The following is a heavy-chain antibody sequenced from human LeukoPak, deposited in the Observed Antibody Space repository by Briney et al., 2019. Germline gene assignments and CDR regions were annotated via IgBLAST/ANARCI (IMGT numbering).Heavy chain of an antibody. J-gene: IGHJ4*02. D-gene: IGHD2-21*02. V-gene: IGHV3-13*01. CDR3: ARAAYCGGDCFFFDY. Sequence: GGSLRLSCAASGFTFSSYDMHWVRQATGKGLEWVSAIGTAGDIYYPGSVKGRFTISRENAKNSLYLQMNSLRAGDTAVYYCARAAYCGGDCFFFDYWGQGTLVTVSS. CDR1: GFTFSSYD. CDR2: IGTAGDI.